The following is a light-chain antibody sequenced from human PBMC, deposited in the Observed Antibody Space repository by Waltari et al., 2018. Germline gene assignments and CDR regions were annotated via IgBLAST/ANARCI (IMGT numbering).Light chain of an antibody. CDR2: KGS. J-gene: IGKJ2*01. V-gene: IGKV2-30*02. CDR3: LQNTYWPFI. Sequence: DVVMTQSPLSLPVTLGQPASISCRSSQSLVHSDGNTYLNWFHQRPGQSPRRLIYKGSNRESGVPDRFRGSGSGTDFTLKISRVEAEDVGVYYCLQNTYWPFIFGQGTKLEIK. CDR1: QSLVHSDGNTY.